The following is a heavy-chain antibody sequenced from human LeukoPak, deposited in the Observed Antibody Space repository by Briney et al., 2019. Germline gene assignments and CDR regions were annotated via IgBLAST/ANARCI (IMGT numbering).Heavy chain of an antibody. CDR1: GGSTSSYY. J-gene: IGHJ6*03. V-gene: IGHV4-4*07. D-gene: IGHD3-3*01. Sequence: SETLSLTCTVSGGSTSSYYWSWIRQPAGKGLEWIGRIYTSGSTNYNPSLKSRVTMSVDTSKNQFSLKLSSVTAADTAVYYCARDYDFWSGPGGRYYYYYYYMDVWGKGTTVTVSS. CDR3: ARDYDFWSGPGGRYYYYYYYMDV. CDR2: IYTSGST.